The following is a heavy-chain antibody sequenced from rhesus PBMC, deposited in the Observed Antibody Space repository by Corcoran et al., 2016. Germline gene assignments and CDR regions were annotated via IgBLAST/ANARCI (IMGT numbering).Heavy chain of an antibody. D-gene: IGHD2-39*02. Sequence: QVQLQESGTGLVKPSETLPLPSAVSGASLRRNYWHWIRQAPGQGLVWIGRIAGRGGSTHYNPSRKSPVTIAMDTPKNHFSLNLRAMTAADTAVYYGVRDSCGTYTMFDFWGQGVLVTVSS. CDR3: VRDSCGTYTMFDF. CDR2: IAGRGGST. J-gene: IGHJ4*01. CDR1: GASLRRNY. V-gene: IGHV4S2*01.